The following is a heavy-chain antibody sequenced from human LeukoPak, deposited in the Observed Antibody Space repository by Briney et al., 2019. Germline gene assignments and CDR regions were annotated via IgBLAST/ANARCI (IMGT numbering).Heavy chain of an antibody. V-gene: IGHV3-30*03. J-gene: IGHJ6*02. CDR1: GFTFSSYG. CDR3: ARSPPIYYYDSSGYCYSPYYYGMDV. Sequence: GGSLRLSCAASGFTFSSYGMHWVRQAPGKGLEWVAVISYDGSNKYYADSVKGRFTISRDNSKNTLYLQMNSLRAEDTAVYYCARSPPIYYYDSSGYCYSPYYYGMDVWGQGTTVTVS. D-gene: IGHD3-22*01. CDR2: ISYDGSNK.